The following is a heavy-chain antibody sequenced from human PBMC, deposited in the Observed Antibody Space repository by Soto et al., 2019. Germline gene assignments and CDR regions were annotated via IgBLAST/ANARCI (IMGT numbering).Heavy chain of an antibody. D-gene: IGHD3-10*01. CDR1: GFTFSSYS. CDR3: ARGGYYLYYFDY. CDR2: ISSTSSYI. V-gene: IGHV3-21*01. J-gene: IGHJ4*02. Sequence: EVRLVESGGGLVKPGGSLRLSCAASGFTFSSYSMNWVRQAPGKGLEWVSSISSTSSYIYYADSVKGRFTISRDNAKNSLYLRMNSLRAEDTAVYYCARGGYYLYYFDYWGQGTLVTVSS.